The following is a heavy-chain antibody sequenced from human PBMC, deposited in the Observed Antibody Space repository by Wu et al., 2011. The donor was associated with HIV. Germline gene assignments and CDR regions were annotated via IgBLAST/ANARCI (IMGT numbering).Heavy chain of an antibody. D-gene: IGHD4-11*01. Sequence: LEWIGISLLWDHQVQPSLKSRVIMSVDTSKNQFSLKLSSMTAADTAVYYCARVTTYPDNAFDIWGQGTMVTVSS. V-gene: IGHV4-59*01. J-gene: IGHJ3*02. CDR2: SLLWDH. CDR3: ARVTTYPDNAFDI.